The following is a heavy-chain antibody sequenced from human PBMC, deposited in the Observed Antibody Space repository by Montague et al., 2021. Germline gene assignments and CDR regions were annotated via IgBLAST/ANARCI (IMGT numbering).Heavy chain of an antibody. Sequence: SETLSLTCGVYGGSLSEYYWTWIRQSPVKGLEWIGEVGHIGSTNYNPSLKSRVTMSVDKSKNQFSLKLRSVTAADTAVYYCASDRGPFDYWGQGTVVTVSS. D-gene: IGHD3-10*01. J-gene: IGHJ4*02. CDR1: GGSLSEYY. V-gene: IGHV4-34*01. CDR2: VGHIGST. CDR3: ASDRGPFDY.